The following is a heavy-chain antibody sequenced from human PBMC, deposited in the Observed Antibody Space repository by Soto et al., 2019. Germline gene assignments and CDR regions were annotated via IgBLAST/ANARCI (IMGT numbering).Heavy chain of an antibody. V-gene: IGHV4-34*01. CDR2: INDSGST. Sequence: QVQLQQWGAGLLKPSETLSLTCAVYGGSFSGYYWSWIRQTPGKGLEWIGEINDSGSTNHNPSLKSRVTILVDTPKNQFSLKLSSVTAADTAVYYCTRDDVHCNGGRCYGVPMDVWGKGTTVTVSA. CDR3: TRDDVHCNGGRCYGVPMDV. J-gene: IGHJ6*04. CDR1: GGSFSGYY. D-gene: IGHD2-15*01.